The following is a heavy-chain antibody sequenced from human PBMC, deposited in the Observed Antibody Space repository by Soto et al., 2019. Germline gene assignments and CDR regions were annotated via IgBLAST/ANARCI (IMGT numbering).Heavy chain of an antibody. V-gene: IGHV1-18*04. CDR3: ARDYPPGIAVAGTFDY. D-gene: IGHD6-19*01. CDR1: GYTFTSYG. J-gene: IGHJ4*02. CDR2: ISAYNGNT. Sequence: QVQLVQSGAEVKKSGASVKVSCKASGYTFTSYGISWVRQAPGQGLEWMGWISAYNGNTNYAQKLQGRVTMTTDTSTSTAYMELRSLRSDDTAVYYCARDYPPGIAVAGTFDYWGQGTLVTVSS.